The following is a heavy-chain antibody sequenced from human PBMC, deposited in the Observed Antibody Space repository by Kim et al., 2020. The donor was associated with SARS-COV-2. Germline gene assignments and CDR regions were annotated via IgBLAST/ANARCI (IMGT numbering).Heavy chain of an antibody. CDR3: ARDSTRTRIAARRVPFDY. J-gene: IGHJ4*02. D-gene: IGHD6-6*01. CDR1: GFTFSSYG. CDR2: IWYDGSNK. V-gene: IGHV3-33*01. Sequence: GGSLRLSCAASGFTFSSYGMHWVRQAPGKGLEWVAVIWYDGSNKYYADSVKGRFTISRDNSKNTLYLQMNSLRAEDTAVYYCARDSTRTRIAARRVPFDYWRQGTLVTVSS.